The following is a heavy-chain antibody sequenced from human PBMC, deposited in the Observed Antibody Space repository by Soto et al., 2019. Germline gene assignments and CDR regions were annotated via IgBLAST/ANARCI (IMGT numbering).Heavy chain of an antibody. CDR2: ISWNSGSI. CDR3: GKEGYCSGGSCYHIFDY. Sequence: EVQLVESGGGLVQPGRSLRLSCAASGFTFDDYAMHWVRQAPGKGLEWVSGISWNSGSIGYADSVKGPFTISRDNAKNSLYLQMNSLRADDTALYYCGKEGYCSGGSCYHIFDYWGQGTLVTVSS. D-gene: IGHD2-15*01. J-gene: IGHJ4*02. CDR1: GFTFDDYA. V-gene: IGHV3-9*01.